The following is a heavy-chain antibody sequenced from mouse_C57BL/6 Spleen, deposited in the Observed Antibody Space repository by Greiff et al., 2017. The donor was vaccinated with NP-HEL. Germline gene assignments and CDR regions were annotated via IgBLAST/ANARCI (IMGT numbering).Heavy chain of an antibody. CDR3: ARNLYGNYFDY. J-gene: IGHJ2*01. Sequence: QVQLKESGAELVKPGASVKISCKASGYAFSSYWMNWVKQRPGKGLEWIGQIYPGDGDTNYNGKFKGKATLTADKSSSTAYMQLSSLTSEDSAVYFCARNLYGNYFDYWGQGTTLTVSS. CDR1: GYAFSSYW. V-gene: IGHV1-80*01. D-gene: IGHD2-1*01. CDR2: IYPGDGDT.